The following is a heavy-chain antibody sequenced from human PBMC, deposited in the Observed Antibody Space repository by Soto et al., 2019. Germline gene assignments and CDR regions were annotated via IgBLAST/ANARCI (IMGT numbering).Heavy chain of an antibody. CDR1: GFTFSSYS. V-gene: IGHV3-48*02. CDR3: AREWLSFDY. J-gene: IGHJ4*02. Sequence: GGSLRLSCAASGFTFSSYSMNWVRQAPGKGLEWVSYISSSSTIYYADSVKGRFTISRDNAKNSLYLQMNSLRDEDTAVYYCAREWLSFDYWGQGTLVTVSS. CDR2: ISSSSTI. D-gene: IGHD3-22*01.